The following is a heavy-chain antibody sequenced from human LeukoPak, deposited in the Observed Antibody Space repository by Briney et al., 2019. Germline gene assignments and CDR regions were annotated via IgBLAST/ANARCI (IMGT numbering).Heavy chain of an antibody. V-gene: IGHV3-73*01. CDR2: IRSKANSYAT. CDR3: TRPQLDYYYYYGMDV. Sequence: PGGSLRLSCAASGFIFSGSAMHWVSQASGKGLEWVGRIRSKANSYATAYAASVKGRFTISRDDSKNTAYLQMNSLKTEDTAVYYCTRPQLDYYYYYGMDVWGQGTTVTVSS. CDR1: GFIFSGSA. J-gene: IGHJ6*02. D-gene: IGHD2-2*01.